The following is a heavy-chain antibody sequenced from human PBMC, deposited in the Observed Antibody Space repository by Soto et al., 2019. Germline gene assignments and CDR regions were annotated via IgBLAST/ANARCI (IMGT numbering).Heavy chain of an antibody. D-gene: IGHD3-10*01. CDR3: ARGLRYLSGSYYQDDFDI. J-gene: IGHJ3*02. CDR2: ISAYNGNT. V-gene: IGHV1-18*01. Sequence: ASVKVSSKASGYSSISYGISWVRQAPGQGLERMGWISAYNGNTYYAQRLQGGVTMTTDTSTTTTYMELRSLRSDDTAVYYFARGLRYLSGSYYQDDFDIWGQGTMVTVSS. CDR1: GYSSISYG.